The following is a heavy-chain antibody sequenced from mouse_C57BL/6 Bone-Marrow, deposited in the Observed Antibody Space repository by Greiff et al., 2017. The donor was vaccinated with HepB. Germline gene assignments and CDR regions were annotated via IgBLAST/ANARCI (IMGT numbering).Heavy chain of an antibody. V-gene: IGHV3-6*01. CDR3: ARAGGAWFAY. CDR1: GYSITSGYY. Sequence: VQLKESGPGLVKPSQSLSLTCSVTGYSITSGYYWNWIRQFPGNKLEWMGYISYDGSNNYNPSLKNRISITRDTSKNQFFLKLNSVTTEDTATYYCARAGGAWFAYWGQGTLVTVSA. CDR2: ISYDGSN. J-gene: IGHJ3*01.